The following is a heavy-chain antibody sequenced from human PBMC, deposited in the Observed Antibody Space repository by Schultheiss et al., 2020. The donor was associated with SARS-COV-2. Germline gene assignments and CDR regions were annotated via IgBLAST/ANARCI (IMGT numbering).Heavy chain of an antibody. V-gene: IGHV4-4*02. D-gene: IGHD3-16*01. Sequence: SETLSLTCAVSGGSISSSNWWSWVRQPPGKGLEWIGEIYHSGSTNYNPSLKSRVTISVDTSKNQFSLKLSSVTAADTAVYYCARVSSLRGLYWYFDLWGRGTLVTVSS. J-gene: IGHJ2*01. CDR3: ARVSSLRGLYWYFDL. CDR1: GGSISSSNW. CDR2: IYHSGST.